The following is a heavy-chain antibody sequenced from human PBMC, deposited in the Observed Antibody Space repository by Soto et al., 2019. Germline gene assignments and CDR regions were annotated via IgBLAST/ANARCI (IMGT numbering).Heavy chain of an antibody. CDR3: ASTTYYDFWSGYNFDS. CDR2: MNPNSGNT. J-gene: IGHJ4*02. V-gene: IGHV1-8*01. D-gene: IGHD3-3*01. CDR1: GYTFTSYD. Sequence: QVQLVQSGAEVKKPGASVKVSCKASGYTFTSYDINWVRQATGQGLEWMGWMNPNSGNTGYAQKFQGRVTMTRNTSISTAYMELSSMRSEDTAVYYCASTTYYDFWSGYNFDSWGQGTLVTVSS.